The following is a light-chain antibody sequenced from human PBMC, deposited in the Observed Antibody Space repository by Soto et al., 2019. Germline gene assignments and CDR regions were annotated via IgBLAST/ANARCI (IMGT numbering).Light chain of an antibody. Sequence: QSALTQPASVSGSPGQSITISCTGTSSDVGGYNYVSWYQQHPGKAPKLVIYEASNRPSGVSNRFSGSKSGNTASLTISGLQAEDEADYYCSSYTGSSTLVLFGGGTKLTVL. V-gene: IGLV2-14*01. CDR2: EAS. J-gene: IGLJ2*01. CDR3: SSYTGSSTLVL. CDR1: SSDVGGYNY.